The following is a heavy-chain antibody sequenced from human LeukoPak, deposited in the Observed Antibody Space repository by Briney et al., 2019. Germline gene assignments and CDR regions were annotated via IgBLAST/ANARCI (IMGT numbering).Heavy chain of an antibody. V-gene: IGHV3-9*03. Sequence: GRSLRLSCAASGFTFDDYAMHWVRQAPGKGLEWVSGISWNSGSIGYADSVKGRFTISRDNAKNSLYLQMNSPRAEDMALYYCAKGTLYSSSSWYDYWGQGTLVTVSS. J-gene: IGHJ4*02. CDR1: GFTFDDYA. CDR2: ISWNSGSI. D-gene: IGHD6-13*01. CDR3: AKGTLYSSSSWYDY.